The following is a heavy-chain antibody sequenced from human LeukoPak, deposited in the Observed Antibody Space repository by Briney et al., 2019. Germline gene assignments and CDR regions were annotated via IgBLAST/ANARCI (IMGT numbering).Heavy chain of an antibody. J-gene: IGHJ6*03. CDR3: ARVRRGGSYSYYYYMDV. CDR1: GGTFSSYA. V-gene: IGHV1-69*01. D-gene: IGHD1-26*01. CDR2: IIPIFGTA. Sequence: SVKVSCKASGGTFSSYAISWVRQAPGQGLEWMGGIIPIFGTANYAQKFQGRVTITAGESTSTAYMELSSLRSEDTAVYYCARVRRGGSYSYYYYMDVWGKGTTVTISS.